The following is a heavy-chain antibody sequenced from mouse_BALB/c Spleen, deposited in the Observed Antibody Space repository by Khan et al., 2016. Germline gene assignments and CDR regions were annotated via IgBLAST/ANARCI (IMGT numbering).Heavy chain of an antibody. CDR3: ARSDYGDKDAMDY. CDR2: ISSRGST. CDR1: GYSITSDYA. D-gene: IGHD1-1*01. J-gene: IGHJ4*01. V-gene: IGHV3-2*02. Sequence: EVQLQESGPGLVKPSQSLSLTCTVTGYSITSDYAWNWIRQFPGNRLEWMGYISSRGSTSYNPSLKSRISITRDTSKNQFFLQLNSVTSEYTATYYCARSDYGDKDAMDYWGQGTSVTVSS.